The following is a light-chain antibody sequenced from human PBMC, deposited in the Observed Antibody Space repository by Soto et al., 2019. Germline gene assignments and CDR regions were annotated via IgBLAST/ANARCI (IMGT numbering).Light chain of an antibody. CDR2: EVS. V-gene: IGLV2-14*01. Sequence: QSALTQPASVSGSTGRSITISCTGSSSDVGGYNYVSWYQQHPGKAPKLMIYEVSNRPSGVSNRFSGSKSGNTASLTISGLQAEDAADYYCSSYTSSSTRVFGGGTKLTVL. J-gene: IGLJ3*02. CDR1: SSDVGGYNY. CDR3: SSYTSSSTRV.